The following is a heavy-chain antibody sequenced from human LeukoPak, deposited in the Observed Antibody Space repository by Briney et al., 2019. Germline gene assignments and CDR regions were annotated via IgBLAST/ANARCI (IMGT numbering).Heavy chain of an antibody. D-gene: IGHD5-18*01. J-gene: IGHJ4*02. Sequence: GRSLRLSCAASGFTFSSYGMHWVRQAPGKGLEGVAVISSDGRNTYYADSVKGRFTISRDNSKNTLYLQMNSLRGEDTAVYYCAKPVSVDTAMVPCDYWGQGTLVTVSS. CDR2: ISSDGRNT. CDR3: AKPVSVDTAMVPCDY. CDR1: GFTFSSYG. V-gene: IGHV3-30*18.